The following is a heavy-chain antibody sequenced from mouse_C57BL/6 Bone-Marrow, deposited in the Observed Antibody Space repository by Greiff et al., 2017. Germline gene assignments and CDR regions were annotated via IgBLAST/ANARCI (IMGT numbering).Heavy chain of an antibody. V-gene: IGHV1-81*01. CDR1: GYTFTSYG. CDR3: AGWLLRYFDV. Sequence: QVHVKQSGAELARPGASVKLSCKASGYTFTSYGISWVKQRTGQGLEWIGELYPRSGNPYYNEKLQGKATLTADKSSSTAYMELRSLTSEDSAVYFCAGWLLRYFDVWGTGTTVTVAS. D-gene: IGHD2-3*01. J-gene: IGHJ1*03. CDR2: LYPRSGNP.